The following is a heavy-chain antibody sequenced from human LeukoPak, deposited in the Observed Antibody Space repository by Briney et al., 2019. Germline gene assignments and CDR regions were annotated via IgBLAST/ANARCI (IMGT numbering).Heavy chain of an antibody. Sequence: SETLSLTCTVSGGSISSYYWSWIRQPAGKGLEWIGRIYTSGSTNYNSSLKSRVTMSVDTSKNQFSLKLSSVTAADTAVYYCAKDPPDCPNCVCYPAPGGVPWFDPWGKGTLVTVSS. CDR3: AKDPPDCPNCVCYPAPGGVPWFDP. J-gene: IGHJ5*02. CDR1: GGSISSYY. V-gene: IGHV4-4*07. D-gene: IGHD2-8*01. CDR2: IYTSGST.